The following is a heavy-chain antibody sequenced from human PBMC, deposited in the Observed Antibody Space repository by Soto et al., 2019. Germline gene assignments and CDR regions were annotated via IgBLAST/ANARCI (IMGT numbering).Heavy chain of an antibody. J-gene: IGHJ4*02. V-gene: IGHV2-5*02. Sequence: SGPTLVNPTQTLTLTCTFSGFSLSTSGVGVGWIRQPPGKALEWLGIIYWDDDKRYSPSLKSRLTITKDISKNQVVLTMTNMDPVDTATYYCAHTEGWNYGSGSYSQRNFDYWGQGTLVTDSS. CDR3: AHTEGWNYGSGSYSQRNFDY. D-gene: IGHD3-10*01. CDR2: IYWDDDK. CDR1: GFSLSTSGVG.